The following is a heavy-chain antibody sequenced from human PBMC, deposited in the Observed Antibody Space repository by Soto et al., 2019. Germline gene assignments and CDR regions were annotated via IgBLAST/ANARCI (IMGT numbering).Heavy chain of an antibody. CDR2: IIPIFGTA. CDR1: GGTFSSYA. CDR3: ATTSIRIGKYYYYGMDV. V-gene: IGHV1-69*12. J-gene: IGHJ6*02. D-gene: IGHD1-1*01. Sequence: QVQLVQSGAEVKKPGSSVKVSCKASGGTFSSYAISWVRQAPGQGLEWMGGIIPIFGTANYAQKFQGRVTIPADESTSTAYMELSSLRSEDTAVYYCATTSIRIGKYYYYGMDVWGQGTTVTVSS.